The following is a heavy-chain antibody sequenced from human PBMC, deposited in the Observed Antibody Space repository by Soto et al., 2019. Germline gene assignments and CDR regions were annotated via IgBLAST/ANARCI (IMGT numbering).Heavy chain of an antibody. D-gene: IGHD2-15*01. CDR1: GFTFSSYA. CDR3: ARSMGVVVVAASPYYYGRDV. CDR2: ISYDGSNK. J-gene: IGHJ6*02. V-gene: IGHV3-30-3*01. Sequence: QVQLVESGGGVVQPGRSLRLSCAASGFTFSSYAMHWVRQAPGKGLEWVAVISYDGSNKYYADSVKGRFTISRDNSKNTLYLQMNSVRAEDAAVYYCARSMGVVVVAASPYYYGRDVWGQGTTVTVSS.